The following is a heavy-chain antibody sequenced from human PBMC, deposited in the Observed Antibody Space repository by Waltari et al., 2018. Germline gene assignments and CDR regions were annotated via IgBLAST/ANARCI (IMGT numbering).Heavy chain of an antibody. CDR2: IRSKAYGGTT. D-gene: IGHD3-3*01. J-gene: IGHJ6*02. Sequence: EVQLVESGGGLVQPGRSLRLSCTASGFTFGDYAMSWVRQAPGQGLEWVGFIRSKAYGGTTEYAASVKGRFTISRDDSKSIAYLQMNSLKTEDTAVYYCTRRFLEWLLYYGMDVWGQGTTVTVSS. CDR3: TRRFLEWLLYYGMDV. V-gene: IGHV3-49*04. CDR1: GFTFGDYA.